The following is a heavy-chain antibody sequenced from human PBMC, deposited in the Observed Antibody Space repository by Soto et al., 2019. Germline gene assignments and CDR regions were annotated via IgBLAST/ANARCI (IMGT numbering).Heavy chain of an antibody. J-gene: IGHJ2*01. CDR3: AHRLYGGNSWWYFDL. D-gene: IGHD4-17*01. CDR1: GFSLSANGVG. Sequence: QITLTESGPTLVKPTQTLTLTCTFSGFSLSANGVGVGWIRQPPGKALECLALIYWDDDIRYSPSLKSRLTITKGTSKNQVVLTMTNMDPVDTATYYCAHRLYGGNSWWYFDLWGRGALVTVSS. V-gene: IGHV2-5*02. CDR2: IYWDDDI.